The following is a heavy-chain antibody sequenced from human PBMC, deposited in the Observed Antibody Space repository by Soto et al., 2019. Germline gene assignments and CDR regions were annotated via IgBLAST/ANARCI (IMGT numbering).Heavy chain of an antibody. J-gene: IGHJ4*02. CDR2: ISSSSSTI. Sequence: GGSLRLSCAGSGFTFSSCNMNWVRQAPGKGLEWVSFISSSSSTIYYADSVKGRFSISRDNAKNSLFLQMNSLRAEDTAVYYCARNRIGKTTTELLYWGQGTLVTVSS. D-gene: IGHD2-15*01. CDR3: ARNRIGKTTTELLY. V-gene: IGHV3-48*01. CDR1: GFTFSSCN.